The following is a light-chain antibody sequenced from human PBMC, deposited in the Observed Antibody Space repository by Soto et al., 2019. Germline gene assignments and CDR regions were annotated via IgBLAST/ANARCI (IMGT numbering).Light chain of an antibody. J-gene: IGKJ1*01. CDR2: WAS. V-gene: IGKV4-1*01. CDR1: QSVLYSSNNKNY. Sequence: DIVMTQSPDSLAVSLGERATINCKSSQSVLYSSNNKNYLAWYQQKPGQPPRLLIYWASDRESGVPDRFSGSGSGTDFTLTISSLQAEDVAVYSCQQYYSTPLTFDQGTKVEIK. CDR3: QQYYSTPLT.